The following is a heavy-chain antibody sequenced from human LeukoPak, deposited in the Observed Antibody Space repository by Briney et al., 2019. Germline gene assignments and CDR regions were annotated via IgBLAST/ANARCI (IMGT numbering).Heavy chain of an antibody. J-gene: IGHJ6*04. D-gene: IGHD3-10*01. Sequence: GGSLRLSCAASGFTFSSHAMSWVRQAPGKGLEWVSAISGSGGSTYYADSVKGRFTISRDNSKNTLYLQMNSLRAEDTAVYYCARDGYYGSGARRDVWGKGTTVTVSS. CDR3: ARDGYYGSGARRDV. CDR2: ISGSGGST. V-gene: IGHV3-23*01. CDR1: GFTFSSHA.